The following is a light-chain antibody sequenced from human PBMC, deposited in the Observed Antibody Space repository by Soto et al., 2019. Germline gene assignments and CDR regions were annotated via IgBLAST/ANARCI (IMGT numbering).Light chain of an antibody. Sequence: DIQMTQSPSTLSAPAGDRVTITCRASQSISSWLAWYQHKPGKAPKLLIYDASNLDSGVPSRFSGSGSGTEFPLTISNLQPDDFATYYCQQYSVYWTFGQGTKVDIK. CDR2: DAS. CDR1: QSISSW. V-gene: IGKV1-5*01. CDR3: QQYSVYWT. J-gene: IGKJ1*01.